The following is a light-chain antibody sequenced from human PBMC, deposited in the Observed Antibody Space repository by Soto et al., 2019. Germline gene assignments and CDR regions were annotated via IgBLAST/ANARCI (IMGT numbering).Light chain of an antibody. CDR1: QTIDTN. J-gene: IGKJ1*01. CDR3: QQYNNWPGT. Sequence: EIVMTQSRGTLSVAPGERATLSCRASQTIDTNIAWYQQKPGQAPRLLIYGASSRAAGIPPTCSGRGSGTEFTLTISSLRSEHFAVYSYQQYNNWPGTFGQGTKVDIK. CDR2: GAS. V-gene: IGKV3-15*01.